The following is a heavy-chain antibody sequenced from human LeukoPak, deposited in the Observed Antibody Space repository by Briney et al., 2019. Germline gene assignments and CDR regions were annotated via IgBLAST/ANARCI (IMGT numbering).Heavy chain of an antibody. J-gene: IGHJ4*02. CDR1: GFNFSSYW. V-gene: IGHV3-7*03. D-gene: IGHD3-10*01. CDR3: ARDRRGPFDY. Sequence: GGSLRLSCAASGFNFSSYWMSWVRQAPGKGLEWVANIKQDGSEKYYVDSVKGRLTISRDNAKNSLYLQMNSLRAEDTAVYYCARDRRGPFDYWGQGTLVTVSS. CDR2: IKQDGSEK.